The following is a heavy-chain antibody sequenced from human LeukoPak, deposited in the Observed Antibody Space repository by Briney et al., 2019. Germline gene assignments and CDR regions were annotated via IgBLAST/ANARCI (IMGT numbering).Heavy chain of an antibody. CDR3: AKDSSRCTAASCYDYYYYMDV. CDR2: ISYDGSNN. CDR1: GFTFSSYE. Sequence: GGSLRLSCAASGFTFSSYEMNWVRQAPGKGLEWVAVISYDGSNNYYADSVKGRFTISRDNSNNTLYLQMNSLRAEHTAVYYCAKDSSRCTAASCYDYYYYMDVWGKGTTVTVSS. J-gene: IGHJ6*03. V-gene: IGHV3-30*18. D-gene: IGHD2-15*01.